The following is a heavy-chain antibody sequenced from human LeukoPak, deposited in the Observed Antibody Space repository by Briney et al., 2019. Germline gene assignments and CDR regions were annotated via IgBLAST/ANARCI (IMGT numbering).Heavy chain of an antibody. CDR2: IYTSGST. CDR3: ARAIAAAYYFDY. D-gene: IGHD6-13*01. Sequence: PSQTPSLTSTVPGGSISTGSHYWSWIRQPAGKGLEWIGRIYTSGSTNYNPSLKSRVTISVDTSKNHFSLKLSSVTAADTAVYYCARAIAAAYYFDYWGQGTLVTVSS. CDR1: GGSISTGSHY. J-gene: IGHJ4*02. V-gene: IGHV4-61*02.